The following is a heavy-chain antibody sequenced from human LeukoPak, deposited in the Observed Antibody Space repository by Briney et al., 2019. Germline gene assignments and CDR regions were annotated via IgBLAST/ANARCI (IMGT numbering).Heavy chain of an antibody. Sequence: GGSLRLSCAASGFTFSSYEMNWVRQAPGKGLEWVSYISSSGSTIYYADSVKGRFTISRDNAKNSLYLQMNSLRAEDTAVYYCARDLHFDRNFDYWGQGTLVTVSS. CDR1: GFTFSSYE. CDR2: ISSSGSTI. J-gene: IGHJ4*02. D-gene: IGHD3-9*01. V-gene: IGHV3-48*03. CDR3: ARDLHFDRNFDY.